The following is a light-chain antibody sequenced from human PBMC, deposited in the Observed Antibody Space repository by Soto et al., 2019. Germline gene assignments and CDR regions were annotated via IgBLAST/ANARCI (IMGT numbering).Light chain of an antibody. CDR3: QSFDTSLSGSVV. Sequence: QSALTQPASVSGSPEQSITISCTGPGSDVGSFDLVSWYQQHPGKAPKLIIFEGSKRPSGVSDRFSGSKSGTSASLAISGLQAEDEADYYCQSFDTSLSGSVVFGGGTQLTVL. J-gene: IGLJ2*01. CDR1: GSDVGSFDL. CDR2: EGS. V-gene: IGLV2-14*02.